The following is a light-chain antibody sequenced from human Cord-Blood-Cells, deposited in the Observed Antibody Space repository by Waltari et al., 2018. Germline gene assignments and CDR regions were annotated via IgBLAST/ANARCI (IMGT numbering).Light chain of an antibody. V-gene: IGKV3-15*01. CDR2: GAS. Sequence: EIVMTQSPATLSVSPGERATLSYRASQSVSSNLAWYQQKPVHAPRVLIYGASTRATGIPARFSGSGSGTEFTLTISSLQSENFAVYYCQQYNNWQPWTFGQGTKVEIK. CDR1: QSVSSN. J-gene: IGKJ1*01. CDR3: QQYNNWQPWT.